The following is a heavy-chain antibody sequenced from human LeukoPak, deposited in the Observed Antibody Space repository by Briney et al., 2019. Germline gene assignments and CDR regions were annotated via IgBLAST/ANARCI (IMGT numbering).Heavy chain of an antibody. CDR2: IYYSGST. D-gene: IGHD2-15*01. CDR1: GGSISSYY. V-gene: IGHV4-59*01. Sequence: SETLSLTCTVSGGSISSYYWSWIRQPPGKGLEWIGCIYYSGSTNYNPSLKSRVTISVDTSKNQFSLKLSSVTAADTAVYYCARDCSGGSCYSGFDYWGQGTLVTVSS. CDR3: ARDCSGGSCYSGFDY. J-gene: IGHJ4*02.